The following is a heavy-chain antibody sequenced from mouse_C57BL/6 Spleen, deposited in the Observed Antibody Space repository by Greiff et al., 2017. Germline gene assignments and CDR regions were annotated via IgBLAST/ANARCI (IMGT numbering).Heavy chain of an antibody. V-gene: IGHV2-2*01. Sequence: VQRVESGPGLVQPSQSLSITCTVSGFSLTSYGVHWVRQSPGKGLEWLGVIWSGGSTDYNAAFISRLSISKDNSKSQVFFKMNSLQADDTAIYYCASPPIYDGYYAMDYWGQGTSVTVSS. J-gene: IGHJ4*01. D-gene: IGHD2-3*01. CDR2: IWSGGST. CDR1: GFSLTSYG. CDR3: ASPPIYDGYYAMDY.